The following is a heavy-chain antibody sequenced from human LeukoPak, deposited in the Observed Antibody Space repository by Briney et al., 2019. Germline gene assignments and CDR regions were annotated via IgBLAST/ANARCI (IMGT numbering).Heavy chain of an antibody. D-gene: IGHD6-6*01. Sequence: SETLSLTCTVSGGSISSYYWSWIRQPPGKGLEWIGYIYYSGSTNYNPSLKSPVTISLDTSKNQFSLKLSSMSAADTAVYYCASFIEYTSSDAFDIWGQGTMVTVSS. CDR3: ASFIEYTSSDAFDI. CDR2: IYYSGST. CDR1: GGSISSYY. J-gene: IGHJ3*02. V-gene: IGHV4-59*08.